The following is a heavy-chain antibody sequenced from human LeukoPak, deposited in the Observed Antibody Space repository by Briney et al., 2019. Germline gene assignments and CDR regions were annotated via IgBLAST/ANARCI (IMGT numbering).Heavy chain of an antibody. D-gene: IGHD2-15*01. J-gene: IGHJ2*01. CDR3: ARLVIEDDWYFDL. CDR2: IYYSGST. CDR1: GGSIRSSNYY. Sequence: PSETLSLTCNVSGGSIRSSNYYWGWIRQPPGKGLEWIGSIYYSGSTDYNPSLKSRVTISVDTSKNQFSLKVKSVTAADTAVYYCARLVIEDDWYFDLWGRGTLVTVSS. V-gene: IGHV4-39*07.